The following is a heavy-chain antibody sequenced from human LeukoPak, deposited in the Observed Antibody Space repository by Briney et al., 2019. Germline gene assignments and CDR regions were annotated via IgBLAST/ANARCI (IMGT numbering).Heavy chain of an antibody. CDR1: GFTFSNYE. V-gene: IGHV3-48*03. Sequence: GGSLRLSCAASGFTFSNYEMNWVRQAPGKGLEWVSYISGRGDVIYYADSVKGRFTISRDNAKNSLYLQMNSLRAEDTAVYYCARYDYGSGSYDYWGQGTLVTVSS. CDR3: ARYDYGSGSYDY. CDR2: ISGRGDVI. D-gene: IGHD3-10*01. J-gene: IGHJ4*02.